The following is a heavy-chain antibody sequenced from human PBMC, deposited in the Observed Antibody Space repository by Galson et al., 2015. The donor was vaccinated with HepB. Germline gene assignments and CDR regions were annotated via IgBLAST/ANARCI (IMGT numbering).Heavy chain of an antibody. CDR1: GFSVYSNY. CDR3: AQLGTGY. V-gene: IGHV3-53*01. D-gene: IGHD7-27*01. J-gene: IGHJ4*02. CDR2: IYSSSSST. Sequence: SLRLSCAASGFSVYSNYMNWVRQAPGKGLEWVSLIYSSSSSTNYADFVRGRFTISRDTSKNTVYLQMGRLRADDTAMYYCAQLGTGYWGRGTLVTVSS.